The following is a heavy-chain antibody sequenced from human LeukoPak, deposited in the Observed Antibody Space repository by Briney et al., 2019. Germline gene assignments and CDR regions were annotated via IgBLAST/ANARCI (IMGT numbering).Heavy chain of an antibody. J-gene: IGHJ3*02. CDR1: GYTFTGYY. D-gene: IGHD3-22*01. V-gene: IGHV1-2*02. Sequence: GASVKVSCKASGYTFTGYYMHWVRQAPGQGLEWMGWINPNSGGTNYAQKFQGRVTMTRDTSISTAYMELSRLRSDDTAVYYCARDYYDSSGSDAFDMWGEGTMVTVPS. CDR2: INPNSGGT. CDR3: ARDYYDSSGSDAFDM.